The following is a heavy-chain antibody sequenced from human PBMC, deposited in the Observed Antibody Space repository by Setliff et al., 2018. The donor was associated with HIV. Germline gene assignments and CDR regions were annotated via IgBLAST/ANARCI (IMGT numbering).Heavy chain of an antibody. CDR1: GFTFRNYG. J-gene: IGHJ4*02. Sequence: HPGGSLRLSCAASGFTFRNYGMHWVRQAPGKGLEWVAFIRLDGSDKFYADSVKGRFTISRDNSKNTLFLQMNSLRSEDTAVYYCAKEDQRVTSVDYWGQGTPVTVSS. CDR2: IRLDGSDK. D-gene: IGHD2-2*01. V-gene: IGHV3-30*02. CDR3: AKEDQRVTSVDY.